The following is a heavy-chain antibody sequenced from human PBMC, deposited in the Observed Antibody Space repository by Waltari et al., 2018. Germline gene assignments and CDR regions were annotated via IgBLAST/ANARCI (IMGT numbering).Heavy chain of an antibody. D-gene: IGHD3-10*01. CDR1: GFPFSRYE. V-gene: IGHV3-48*03. J-gene: IGHJ4*02. CDR3: TRERSVTGKGNLDY. CDR2: ISSGGSNI. Sequence: EVQLVESGGGLVQTGGSVRPSCAASGFPFSRYERNWVRQAPGKGLEWVSYISSGGSNIFYAESVKGRFTISRDNAKNSLYLQMNSLRVEDTAVYYCTRERSVTGKGNLDYWGQGTLVTVSS.